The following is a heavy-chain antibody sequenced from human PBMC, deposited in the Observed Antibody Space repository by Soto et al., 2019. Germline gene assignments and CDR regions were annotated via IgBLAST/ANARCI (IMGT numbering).Heavy chain of an antibody. D-gene: IGHD3-10*01. CDR2: IYSGGYT. CDR3: AASPGGGGY. CDR1: GFTVSNNY. Sequence: EVQLVESGGGLIQPGGSLRLSCAVSGFTVSNNYMSWVRQAPGKGLEGVSVIYSGGYTAYGDSVKGRFTISRDNSKKKLYLQMNRLGADDRGVYCWAASPGGGGYWGQGTLVTVSS. V-gene: IGHV3-53*01. J-gene: IGHJ4*02.